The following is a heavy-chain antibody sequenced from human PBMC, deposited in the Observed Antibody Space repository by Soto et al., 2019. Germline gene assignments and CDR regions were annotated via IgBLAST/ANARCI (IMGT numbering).Heavy chain of an antibody. J-gene: IGHJ4*02. D-gene: IGHD3-10*01. Sequence: VQLVESGGGLVQPGGSLRLSCAASGFSFSSYWMSWVRQAPGQGLEWVANINQDGSQEYYVDSVKGRFTISRDNAKNSLYLQMNSLRDEDTAVYYCAKAPRGSGRDYYFDYWGQGTLITVSS. CDR3: AKAPRGSGRDYYFDY. CDR1: GFSFSSYW. CDR2: INQDGSQE. V-gene: IGHV3-7*05.